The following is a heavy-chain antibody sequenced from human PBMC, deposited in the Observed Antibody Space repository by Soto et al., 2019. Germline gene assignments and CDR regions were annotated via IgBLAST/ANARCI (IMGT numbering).Heavy chain of an antibody. CDR1: GGSISSGGYY. Sequence: PSETLSLTCTVSGGSISSGGYYWSWIRQHPGKGLEWIGYIYYSGSTYYNPSLKSRVTISVDTSKNQFSLKLSSVTAADTAVYNCARSTITGTPRYRYNWFDPWGQGTLVTVSS. D-gene: IGHD1-20*01. V-gene: IGHV4-31*03. CDR2: IYYSGST. CDR3: ARSTITGTPRYRYNWFDP. J-gene: IGHJ5*02.